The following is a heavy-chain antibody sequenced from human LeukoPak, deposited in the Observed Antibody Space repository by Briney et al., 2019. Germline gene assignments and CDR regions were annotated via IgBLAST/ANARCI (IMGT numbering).Heavy chain of an antibody. Sequence: PGGSLRLSCAASGFTLSSYWMSWVRQAPGKGLEWVANIKQDGSEKYYVDSVEGRFTISRDDAKNALYLQMNSVRAGDTAVYYCARDRGSSSPPYYYYGLDVWGQGTTVTVSS. CDR2: IKQDGSEK. V-gene: IGHV3-7*03. D-gene: IGHD6-6*01. J-gene: IGHJ6*02. CDR3: ARDRGSSSPPYYYYGLDV. CDR1: GFTLSSYW.